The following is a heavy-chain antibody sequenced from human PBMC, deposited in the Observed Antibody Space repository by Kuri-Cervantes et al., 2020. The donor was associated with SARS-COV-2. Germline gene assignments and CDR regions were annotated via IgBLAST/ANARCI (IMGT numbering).Heavy chain of an antibody. Sequence: GESLKISCAASGFTFSSYAMHWVRQAPGKGLEWVAVISYDGSNKYYADSVKGRFTISRDNAKSSLFLQMNSLRDEDTAVYYCARQFEVVPWYFDHWGQGTLVTVSS. CDR2: ISYDGSNK. D-gene: IGHD3-3*01. J-gene: IGHJ4*02. CDR1: GFTFSSYA. CDR3: ARQFEVVPWYFDH. V-gene: IGHV3-30*04.